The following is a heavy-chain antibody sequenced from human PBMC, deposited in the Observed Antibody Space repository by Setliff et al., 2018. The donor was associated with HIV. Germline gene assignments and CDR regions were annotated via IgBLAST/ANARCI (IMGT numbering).Heavy chain of an antibody. CDR3: AKEGLIQLWYGGSFDY. V-gene: IGHV3-9*01. D-gene: IGHD5-18*01. CDR1: GFPFDQYA. J-gene: IGHJ4*02. Sequence: SLKISCAASGFPFDQYAMHWVRQVPGKGLEWVSGISWNSGSIAYADSVKGRFTISRDNAKNSLYLQMNSLRAEDTAVYYCAKEGLIQLWYGGSFDYWGQGTLVTVSS. CDR2: ISWNSGSI.